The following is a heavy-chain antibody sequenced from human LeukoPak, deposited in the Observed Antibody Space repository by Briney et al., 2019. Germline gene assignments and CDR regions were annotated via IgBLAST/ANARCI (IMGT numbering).Heavy chain of an antibody. Sequence: SETLSLTCTVSGGSISSYYWSWIRQPPGKGLEWIGYIYYSGSTNYNPPLKSRVTISVDTSKNQFSLKLSSVTAADTAVYYCARHGYYDSSGYSIDAFDIWGQGTMVTVSS. CDR2: IYYSGST. D-gene: IGHD3-22*01. J-gene: IGHJ3*02. CDR3: ARHGYYDSSGYSIDAFDI. CDR1: GGSISSYY. V-gene: IGHV4-59*08.